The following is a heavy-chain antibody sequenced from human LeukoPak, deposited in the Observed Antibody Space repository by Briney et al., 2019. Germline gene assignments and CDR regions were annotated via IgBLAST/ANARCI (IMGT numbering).Heavy chain of an antibody. CDR1: GGSISSSSYY. CDR3: ARDLRGPAFAMYYFDY. Sequence: PSETLSLTCTVSGGSISSSSYYWGWIRQPPGKGLEWIGSIYYSGSTYYNPSLKSRVTISVDTSKNQFSLKLSSVTAPDTAVYYCARDLRGPAFAMYYFDYWGQGTLVTVSS. V-gene: IGHV4-39*07. D-gene: IGHD2-2*01. CDR2: IYYSGST. J-gene: IGHJ4*02.